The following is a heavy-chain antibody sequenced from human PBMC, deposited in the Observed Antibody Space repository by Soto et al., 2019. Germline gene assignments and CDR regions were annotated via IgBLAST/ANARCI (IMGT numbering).Heavy chain of an antibody. V-gene: IGHV4-31*03. Sequence: SETLSLTCPVSGGTISSGGYYWSWIRQHPGKGLEWIGYIYYSGSTYYNPSLKSRVTISVDTSKNQFSLKLSSVTAADTAVYYCARDTMVRGYRWFDPWGQGTLVTVSS. CDR2: IYYSGST. J-gene: IGHJ5*02. CDR1: GGTISSGGYY. D-gene: IGHD3-10*01. CDR3: ARDTMVRGYRWFDP.